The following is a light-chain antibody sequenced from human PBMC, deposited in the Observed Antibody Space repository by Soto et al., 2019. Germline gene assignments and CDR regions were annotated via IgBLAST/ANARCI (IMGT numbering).Light chain of an antibody. CDR2: AVS. V-gene: IGKV1-9*01. CDR1: QAINKD. J-gene: IGKJ4*01. Sequence: DIQLTQSPSFLSASVGDRVTITCRASQAINKDLAWYQQKPGKAPEVLIYAVSTLQSGVPSKFSGSGSGTDFTLTISSLQPEDFATYYCQHVHSYPVTFGGGTKVEIK. CDR3: QHVHSYPVT.